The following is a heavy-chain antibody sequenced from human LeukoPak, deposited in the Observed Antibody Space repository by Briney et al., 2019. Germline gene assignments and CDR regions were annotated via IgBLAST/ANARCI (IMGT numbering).Heavy chain of an antibody. D-gene: IGHD3-16*01. CDR2: LSVGGTT. V-gene: IGHV3-23*01. J-gene: IGHJ4*02. CDR1: GFTFRNYA. CDR3: AKGGGEDWPFDY. Sequence: GGSLRLSCAASGFTFRNYAMSWVRQAPGKGLEWVSTLSVGGTTYYADSVRARFTIPRDHSKTTLYLQMNRLRAEDTAIYCRAKGGGEDWPFDYWGQGTLVTVSS.